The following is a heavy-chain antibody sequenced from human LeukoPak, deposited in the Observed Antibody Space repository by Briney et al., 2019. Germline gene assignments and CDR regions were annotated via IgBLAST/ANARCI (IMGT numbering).Heavy chain of an antibody. D-gene: IGHD3-10*01. CDR2: IYYSGST. CDR3: ARTMIRGGAATYLIEF. Sequence: SETLSLTCTVSGGSVSGDPYYWNWVRQPPGKGLEWIGYIYYSGSTFYNPSLKSRVTISTDTSKNQFSLKLTSATAADTAVYYCARTMIRGGAATYLIEFWGPGTLVTVSS. J-gene: IGHJ4*02. CDR1: GGSVSGDPYY. V-gene: IGHV4-31*03.